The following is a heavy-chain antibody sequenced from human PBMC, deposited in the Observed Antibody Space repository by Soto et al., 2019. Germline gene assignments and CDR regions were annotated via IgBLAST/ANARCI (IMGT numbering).Heavy chain of an antibody. Sequence: GFLSLSCAVAGLFLTSYSIFWVRPAPGKGLEWVSSISSRSDSIYYADSVKGRFTISRDNSQNSLYLQMNRLTSEDTAVYYCERDRSADRFVQYFHHWGPGTLVTVSS. CDR3: ERDRSADRFVQYFHH. CDR1: GLFLTSYS. CDR2: ISSRSDSI. V-gene: IGHV3-21*01. J-gene: IGHJ1*01. D-gene: IGHD6-19*01.